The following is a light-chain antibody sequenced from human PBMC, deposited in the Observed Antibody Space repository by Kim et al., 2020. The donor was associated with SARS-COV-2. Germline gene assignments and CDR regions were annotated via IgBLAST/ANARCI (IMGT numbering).Light chain of an antibody. CDR1: QDVSTY. CDR2: DSS. V-gene: IGKV3-11*01. CDR3: QQRSRWPRT. Sequence: SLSPGERATLYCGASQDVSTYLAWYHQSPAQAPRLLIYDSSIRATDIPARLRGSGSGTDFTLTIGSLEPEDSGVYYRQQRSRWPRTFGQGTKLEI. J-gene: IGKJ2*01.